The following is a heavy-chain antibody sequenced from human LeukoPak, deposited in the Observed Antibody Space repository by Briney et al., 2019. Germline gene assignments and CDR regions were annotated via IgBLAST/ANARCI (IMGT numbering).Heavy chain of an antibody. J-gene: IGHJ6*03. CDR3: ARNSGYHFMSYMDV. CDR2: IIPMFGTA. V-gene: IGHV1-69*13. D-gene: IGHD5-12*01. Sequence: SVKVSCKASGYTFTGYYMHWVRQAPGQGLEWMGGIIPMFGTANYAQKFQGRVTITADESASTAYMELSSLRSEDTAVYYCARNSGYHFMSYMDVWGKGTTVTISS. CDR1: GYTFTGYY.